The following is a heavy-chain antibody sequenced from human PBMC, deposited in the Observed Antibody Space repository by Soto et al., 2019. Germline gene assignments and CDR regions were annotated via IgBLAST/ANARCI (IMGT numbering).Heavy chain of an antibody. J-gene: IGHJ4*02. CDR3: ARRSSFGELLDY. CDR2: ISSSSSYI. V-gene: IGHV3-21*01. D-gene: IGHD3-10*01. Sequence: EVQLVESGGGLVKPGGSLRLSCAASGFTFSSYSMNWVRQAPGKGLEWVSSISSSSSYIYYADSVKGRFTISRDNAKNSLYLQMNSLRAEDTAVEYCARRSSFGELLDYWGQGTLVTVSS. CDR1: GFTFSSYS.